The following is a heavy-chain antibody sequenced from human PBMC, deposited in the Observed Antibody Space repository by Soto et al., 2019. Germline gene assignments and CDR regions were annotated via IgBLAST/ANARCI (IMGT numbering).Heavy chain of an antibody. J-gene: IGHJ5*02. V-gene: IGHV3-30*04. CDR2: ISRDGSNK. CDR1: GFTFSRYA. CDR3: ARSRNSAVADSFDP. D-gene: IGHD3-10*01. Sequence: QPGGSLRLSCAASGFTFSRYAIHWVRQAPGKGLEWVAVISRDGSNKYYVDSVKGRFTISRDNSKNTLYLQMNSLRDEDTAVYYCARSRNSAVADSFDPWGQGTLVTVSS.